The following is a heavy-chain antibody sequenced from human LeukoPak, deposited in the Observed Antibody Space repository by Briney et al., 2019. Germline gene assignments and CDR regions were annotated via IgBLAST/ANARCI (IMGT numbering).Heavy chain of an antibody. Sequence: SETLSLTCAVYGGSFSGYYWSWIRQPPGKGLEWIGEISHSGSTNYNPSLKSRVTISVDTSKNQFSLKLSSVTAADTAVYYCARPGYRGIVSSREDYWGQGTLVTVSS. V-gene: IGHV4-34*01. J-gene: IGHJ4*02. CDR2: ISHSGST. CDR3: ARPGYRGIVSSREDY. CDR1: GGSFSGYY. D-gene: IGHD1-26*01.